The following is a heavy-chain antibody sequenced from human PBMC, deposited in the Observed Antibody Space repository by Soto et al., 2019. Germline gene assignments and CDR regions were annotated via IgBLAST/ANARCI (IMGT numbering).Heavy chain of an antibody. CDR2: ISGSGGST. CDR3: AKADNYYYYGMDV. Sequence: GSLRLSCAASEFTFSSYAMSWVRQAPGKGLEWVSAISGSGGSTYYADSVKGRFTISRDNSKNTLYLQMNSLRAEDTAVYYCAKADNYYYYGMDVWGQGTTVTVSS. V-gene: IGHV3-23*01. J-gene: IGHJ6*02. CDR1: EFTFSSYA.